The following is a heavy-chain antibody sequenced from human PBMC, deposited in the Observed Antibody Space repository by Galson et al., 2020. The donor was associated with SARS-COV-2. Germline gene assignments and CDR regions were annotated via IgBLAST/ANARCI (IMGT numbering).Heavy chain of an antibody. V-gene: IGHV4-31*03. J-gene: IGHJ4*02. CDR2: IYYSGST. CDR1: GGSISSSGYY. Sequence: SETLSLTCTVSGGSISSSGYYWSWIRQHPGKGLEWIGYIYYSGSTYYNPSLKSRVTISVDTSKNQFSLKLSSVTAADTAVYYCARSPPRYSGSYYWSVLRDYWGQGTLVTVSS. CDR3: ARSPPRYSGSYYWSVLRDY. D-gene: IGHD1-26*01.